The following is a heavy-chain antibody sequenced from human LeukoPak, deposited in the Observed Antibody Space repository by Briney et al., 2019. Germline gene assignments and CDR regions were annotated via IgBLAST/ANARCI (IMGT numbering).Heavy chain of an antibody. V-gene: IGHV3-30*18. CDR2: ISFDATNK. Sequence: GGSLRLSCAASGFTFSSYGMHWVRQAPGKGLEWVAVISFDATNKYYADSVKGRSTIPRDNSKNTLYLQMNSLRAEDTAVYYCAKDSSADDSSGYSYYFDYWGQGTLVTVSS. CDR1: GFTFSSYG. CDR3: AKDSSADDSSGYSYYFDY. D-gene: IGHD3-22*01. J-gene: IGHJ4*02.